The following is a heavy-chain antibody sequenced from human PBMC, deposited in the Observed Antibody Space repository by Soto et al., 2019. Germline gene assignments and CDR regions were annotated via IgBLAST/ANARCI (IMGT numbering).Heavy chain of an antibody. Sequence: GGSLRLSCVGSGFTFSSYPMNWVRQAPGKGLEWVSAISGTSGMTYYANSVTGRFTISRDNSKNTLYLQVSSLRVEDTAIYYCAKYRWGATTVTSINWGRGTLVTV. CDR2: ISGTSGMT. V-gene: IGHV3-23*01. CDR3: AKYRWGATTVTSIN. D-gene: IGHD4-4*01. CDR1: GFTFSSYP. J-gene: IGHJ1*01.